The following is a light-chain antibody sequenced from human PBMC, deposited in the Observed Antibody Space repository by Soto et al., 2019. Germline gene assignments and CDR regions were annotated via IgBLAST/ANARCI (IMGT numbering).Light chain of an antibody. CDR2: GAS. CDR3: QQFGNALWT. V-gene: IGKV3-20*01. Sequence: EIVLTHSPGTLSLSPGEIATLSCRCIQSVASRNLAWYQQKSGQAPRLLIYGASSRAIHTPDRFSGSGSGTDFTLTISGLEPEDFEVYYCQQFGNALWTFGQGTKVDIK. CDR1: QSVASRN. J-gene: IGKJ1*01.